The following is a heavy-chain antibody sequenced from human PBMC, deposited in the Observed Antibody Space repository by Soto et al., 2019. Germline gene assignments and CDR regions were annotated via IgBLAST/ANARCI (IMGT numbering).Heavy chain of an antibody. CDR1: GGTFSSYA. CDR2: IIPICGTA. Sequence: QVQLVQSGAEVKKPGSSVKVSCTASGGTFSSYAISWVRQAPGQGLEWMGGIIPICGTANYAQKFQGRVTITADESTSTAYMELSSLRSEDTAVYYCARDSTPYSGDYDAFDIWGQGTMVTVSS. CDR3: ARDSTPYSGDYDAFDI. D-gene: IGHD4-17*01. V-gene: IGHV1-69*01. J-gene: IGHJ3*02.